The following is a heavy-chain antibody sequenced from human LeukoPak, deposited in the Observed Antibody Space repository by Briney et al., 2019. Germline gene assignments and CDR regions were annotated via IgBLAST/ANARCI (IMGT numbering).Heavy chain of an antibody. CDR2: IYSGGST. CDR3: AREIPSYTSGAFDI. CDR1: GFTVSSNY. Sequence: GGSLRLSCAASGFTVSSNYMSWVRQAPGEGLEWVSVIYSGGSTYYADSVKGRFTISRDNFKNTLYLQMNSLRAEDTAVYYCAREIPSYTSGAFDIWGQGTMVTVSS. D-gene: IGHD3-10*01. V-gene: IGHV3-53*01. J-gene: IGHJ3*02.